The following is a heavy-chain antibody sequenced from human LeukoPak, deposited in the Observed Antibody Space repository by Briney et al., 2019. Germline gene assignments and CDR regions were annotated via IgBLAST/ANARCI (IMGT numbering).Heavy chain of an antibody. D-gene: IGHD2-2*01. Sequence: ASVKVSCKASGYTFTGYYMHWVRKAPGQGLEWMGWINPNSGGTNYAQKFQGRVTMTRDTSISTAYMELSRLISDDTAVYYCARVYCSSTSCSTYYYYYGMDVWGQGTTVTVSS. CDR1: GYTFTGYY. CDR3: ARVYCSSTSCSTYYYYYGMDV. V-gene: IGHV1-2*02. CDR2: INPNSGGT. J-gene: IGHJ6*02.